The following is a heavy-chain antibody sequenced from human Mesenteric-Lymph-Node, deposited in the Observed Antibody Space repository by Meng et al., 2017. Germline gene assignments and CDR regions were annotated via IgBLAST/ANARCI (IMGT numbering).Heavy chain of an antibody. CDR2: IKQDGSEK. V-gene: IGHV3-7*01. Sequence: GESLKISCAASGFPFSSYAMHWVRQAPGKGLEWVANIKQDGSEKYYVDSVKGRFTISRDNAKNSLYLQMNSLRAEDTAVYYCARGNDYGDTLDYWGQGTLVTVSS. CDR3: ARGNDYGDTLDY. J-gene: IGHJ4*02. CDR1: GFPFSSYA. D-gene: IGHD4-17*01.